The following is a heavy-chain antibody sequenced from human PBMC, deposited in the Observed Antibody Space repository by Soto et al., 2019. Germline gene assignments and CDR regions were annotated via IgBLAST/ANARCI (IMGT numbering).Heavy chain of an antibody. CDR3: AKDKVVATIKYFDY. CDR1: GFTFSSYG. J-gene: IGHJ4*02. D-gene: IGHD5-12*01. CDR2: ISYDGSNK. V-gene: IGHV3-30*18. Sequence: PGGSLSLSCAASGFTFSSYGMHWVRQAPGKGLEWVAVISYDGSNKYYADSVKGRFTISRDNSKNTLYLQMNSLRAEDTAVYYCAKDKVVATIKYFDYWGQGTLVTVSS.